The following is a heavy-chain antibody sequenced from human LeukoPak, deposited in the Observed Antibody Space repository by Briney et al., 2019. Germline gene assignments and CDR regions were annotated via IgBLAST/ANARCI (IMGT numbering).Heavy chain of an antibody. V-gene: IGHV3-49*04. CDR2: IRSEAYGGAP. D-gene: IGHD6-19*01. CDR3: TRGWLTRIPEDAFDI. Sequence: GGSLRLSCTGSGFNFGDYAMSWVRQAPGKGLKWVACIRSEAYGGAPEYAASVKGRLSISRDDSKTIAYLQMNSLKTEDTAFYYCTRGWLTRIPEDAFDIWGQGTLVTVSS. CDR1: GFNFGDYA. J-gene: IGHJ3*02.